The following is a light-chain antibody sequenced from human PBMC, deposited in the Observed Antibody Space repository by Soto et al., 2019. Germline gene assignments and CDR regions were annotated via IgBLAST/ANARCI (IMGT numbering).Light chain of an antibody. CDR3: SSYSTSGALYV. CDR1: SSDIGVYNL. J-gene: IGLJ1*01. CDR2: DVS. Sequence: QSALTQPASVSGSPGQSITISCTGTSSDIGVYNLVSWYRQNPGKVPKLIIYDVSNRPSGVSNRFSGSKSGNTASLTISGLQAEDEADYYCSSYSTSGALYVFGTGTQLTVL. V-gene: IGLV2-14*03.